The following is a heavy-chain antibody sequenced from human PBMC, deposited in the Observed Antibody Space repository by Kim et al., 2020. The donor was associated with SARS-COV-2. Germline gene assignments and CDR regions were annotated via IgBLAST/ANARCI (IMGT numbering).Heavy chain of an antibody. CDR1: GYTFTSYA. Sequence: ASVKVSCKASGYTFTSYAFHWVRQVPGQRLEWMGWIDADNGNTKYSQKFQGRVTITRDTSASTAYMELSSLRSEDTAVYYCARNEDYWGQGTLVTVSS. CDR3: ARNEDY. J-gene: IGHJ4*02. CDR2: IDADNGNT. V-gene: IGHV1-3*01.